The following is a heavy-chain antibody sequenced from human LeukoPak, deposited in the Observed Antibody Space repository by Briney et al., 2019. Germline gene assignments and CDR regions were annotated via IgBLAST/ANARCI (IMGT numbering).Heavy chain of an antibody. CDR2: IYSSGRT. D-gene: IGHD2-21*01. J-gene: IGHJ4*02. Sequence: SETLSLTCTVSGGSISTYYWSWIRQPAGKGLEWIGRIYSSGRTDYKPSLKSRVTMSVDTSKNQFSLRLSSVTAADTAVYCCARQSLGYCGGDCYSGFDYWGQGILVTVSS. V-gene: IGHV4-4*07. CDR1: GGSISTYY. CDR3: ARQSLGYCGGDCYSGFDY.